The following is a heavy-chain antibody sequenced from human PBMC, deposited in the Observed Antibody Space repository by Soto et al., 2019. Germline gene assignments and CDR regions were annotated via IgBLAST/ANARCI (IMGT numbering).Heavy chain of an antibody. CDR2: IYYSGST. Sequence: PSETLSLTCTVSGGSISSYYWSWIRQPPGKGLEWIGYIYYSGSTNYNPSLKGRVTISVDTSKNQFSLKLSSVTAADTAVYYCARDRRLERYYYYGMDVWGQGTTVTVSS. J-gene: IGHJ6*02. D-gene: IGHD1-1*01. V-gene: IGHV4-59*01. CDR1: GGSISSYY. CDR3: ARDRRLERYYYYGMDV.